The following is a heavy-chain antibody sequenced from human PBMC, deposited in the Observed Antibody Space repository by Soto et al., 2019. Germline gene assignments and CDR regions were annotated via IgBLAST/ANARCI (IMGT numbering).Heavy chain of an antibody. CDR1: GGSISSSSYY. Sequence: SETLSLTCTVSGGSISSSSYYWGWIRQPPGKGLEWIGSIHYSGSTYYNPSLKSRVTISVDTSKNQFSLKLSSVTAADTAVYYCARQIQPTYYFDYWGQGTLVTVSS. CDR3: ARQIQPTYYFDY. D-gene: IGHD2-2*01. V-gene: IGHV4-39*01. J-gene: IGHJ4*02. CDR2: IHYSGST.